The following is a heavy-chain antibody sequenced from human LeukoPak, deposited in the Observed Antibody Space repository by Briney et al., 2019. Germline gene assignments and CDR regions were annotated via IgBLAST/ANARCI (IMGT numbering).Heavy chain of an antibody. CDR2: INHSGST. D-gene: IGHD2-2*02. Sequence: SETLSLTCAVYGGSFSGYYWSWIRQPPGKGLEWIGAINHSGSTNYNPSLKSRVTISVDTSKNQFSLKLSSVTAADTAVYYCARGRYCSSTSCYIRWFDPWGQGTLVTVSS. V-gene: IGHV4-34*01. J-gene: IGHJ5*02. CDR3: ARGRYCSSTSCYIRWFDP. CDR1: GGSFSGYY.